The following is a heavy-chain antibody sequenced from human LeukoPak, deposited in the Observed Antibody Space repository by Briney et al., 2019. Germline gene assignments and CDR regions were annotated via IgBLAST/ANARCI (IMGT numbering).Heavy chain of an antibody. CDR3: AKESVAYYGSGSYHA. D-gene: IGHD3-10*01. Sequence: GGSLRLSCAASGFTFSSYGMSWVRQAPGKGLEWVSAISGSGGSTYYADSVKGRFTISGDNSKNTPYLQMNSLRAEDTAVYYCAKESVAYYGSGSYHAWGQGTLVTVSS. J-gene: IGHJ5*02. CDR1: GFTFSSYG. CDR2: ISGSGGST. V-gene: IGHV3-23*01.